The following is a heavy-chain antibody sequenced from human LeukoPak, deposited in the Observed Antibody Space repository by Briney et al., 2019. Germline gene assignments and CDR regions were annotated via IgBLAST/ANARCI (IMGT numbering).Heavy chain of an antibody. Sequence: PGGSLRLSCAASGFTITPYWMHWVRQVPGKGLVWVSRINSDGYSTNYADSVKGRFTISRDNAKNTLYLQINNLRADDTAVYYCARDNGFSLFATWGQGTLVTVSS. CDR3: ARDNGFSLFAT. D-gene: IGHD5-18*01. CDR1: GFTITPYW. V-gene: IGHV3-74*01. CDR2: INSDGYST. J-gene: IGHJ5*02.